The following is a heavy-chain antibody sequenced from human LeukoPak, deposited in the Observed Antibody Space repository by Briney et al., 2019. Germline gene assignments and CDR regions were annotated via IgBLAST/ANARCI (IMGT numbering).Heavy chain of an antibody. CDR2: INTDGSTI. CDR1: GFTFSSYW. J-gene: IGHJ4*02. D-gene: IGHD2-2*01. Sequence: HPGGSLRLSCAPSGFTFSSYWMHRVRQAPGKGLVWVSRINTDGSTITYADSVKGRFTISRDNAKNTLYLQMNSLRGEDTAVYFCARERKSSTSMDYWGQGTLVTVSS. V-gene: IGHV3-74*01. CDR3: ARERKSSTSMDY.